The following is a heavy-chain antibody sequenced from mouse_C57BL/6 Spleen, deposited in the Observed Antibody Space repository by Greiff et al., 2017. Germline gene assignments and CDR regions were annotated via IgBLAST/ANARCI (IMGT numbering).Heavy chain of an antibody. D-gene: IGHD2-4*01. V-gene: IGHV1-80*01. CDR2: IYPGDGDT. CDR1: GYAFSSYW. Sequence: VKLMESGAELVKPGASVKISCKASGYAFSSYWMNWVKQRPGKGLEWIGQIYPGDGDTNYNGKFKGKATLTADKSSSTAYMQLSSLTSEDSAVYFCARSYDYDVGYWYFDVWGTGTTVTVSS. J-gene: IGHJ1*03. CDR3: ARSYDYDVGYWYFDV.